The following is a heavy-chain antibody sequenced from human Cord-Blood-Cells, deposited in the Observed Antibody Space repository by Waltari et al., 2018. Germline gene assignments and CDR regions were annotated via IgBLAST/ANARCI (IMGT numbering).Heavy chain of an antibody. CDR1: GGSISRGSYY. J-gene: IGHJ2*01. CDR3: ARPTSSSSWYFDL. V-gene: IGHV4-61*09. D-gene: IGHD6-6*01. CDR2: IYTSGST. Sequence: QVQLQESGPGLVKPSQTLSLTRTVSGGSISRGSYYWSWTRQPAGKGLEWIGDIYTSGSTNYNPSLKSRVTISVDTSKNQFSLKLSSVTAADTAVYYCARPTSSSSWYFDLWGRGTLVTVSS.